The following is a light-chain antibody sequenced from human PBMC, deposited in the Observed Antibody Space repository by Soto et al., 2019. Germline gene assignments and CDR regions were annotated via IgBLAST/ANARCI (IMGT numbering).Light chain of an antibody. CDR1: QSVSSSY. CDR2: GAS. CDR3: QQYDSSQT. V-gene: IGKV3-20*01. J-gene: IGKJ1*01. Sequence: EIVLTQSPGTLSLSPGERATLSCRASQSVSSSYLVWYQQKPGQAPRLLIYGASSRATGIPDRFSGSGSGTDFTLTISRLEPEAFAVYYCQQYDSSQTFGQGTKVEIK.